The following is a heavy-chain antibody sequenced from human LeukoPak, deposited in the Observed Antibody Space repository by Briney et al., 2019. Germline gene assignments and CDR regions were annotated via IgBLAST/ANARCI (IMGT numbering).Heavy chain of an antibody. CDR3: ASGVGYDSSAYYDY. V-gene: IGHV3-48*01. J-gene: IGHJ4*02. CDR2: ISSSSSTI. Sequence: GGSLRLSCAAFGFTFGSYSMNWVRQAPGKGLEWVSYISSSSSTIYYADSVKGRFTISRDNAKDSLYLQMNSLRAEDTAVYYCASGVGYDSSAYYDYWGQGTLVTVSS. D-gene: IGHD3-22*01. CDR1: GFTFGSYS.